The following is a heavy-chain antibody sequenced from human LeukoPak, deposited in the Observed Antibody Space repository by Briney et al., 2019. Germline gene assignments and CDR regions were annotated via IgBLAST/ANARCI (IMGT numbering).Heavy chain of an antibody. CDR1: GFTFSNYE. D-gene: IGHD3-16*01. J-gene: IGHJ5*02. CDR2: IYTDSTI. V-gene: IGHV3-48*03. Sequence: GGSLRLSCAASGFTFSNYELSWVRQAPGEGLEWVSHIYTDSTIYQADSVKGRFTISRDNAKNSLYPQMNSLRAEDTAVYYCARGMITFGGTGDFDPWGQGTLVTVSS. CDR3: ARGMITFGGTGDFDP.